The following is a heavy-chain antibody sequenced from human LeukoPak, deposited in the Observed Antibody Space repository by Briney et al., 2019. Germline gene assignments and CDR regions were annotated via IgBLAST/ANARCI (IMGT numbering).Heavy chain of an antibody. CDR2: INHSGST. D-gene: IGHD4-11*01. J-gene: IGHJ4*02. CDR1: GGSFSGYY. Sequence: SETLSLTCAVYGGSFSGYYWSWIRQPPGKGLEWIGEINHSGSTNYNPSLKSRVTISVDTSKNQFSLKLSSVTAANTAVYYCAKQSEFDYWGQGTLVTVSS. CDR3: AKQSEFDY. V-gene: IGHV4-34*01.